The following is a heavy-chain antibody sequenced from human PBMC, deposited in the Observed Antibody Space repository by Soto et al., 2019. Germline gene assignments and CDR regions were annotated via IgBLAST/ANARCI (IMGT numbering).Heavy chain of an antibody. CDR2: ISYDGSNK. D-gene: IGHD3-10*01. CDR1: GFTFSSYG. V-gene: IGHV3-30*03. Sequence: QVQLVESGGGVVQPGRSLRLSCAASGFTFSSYGMHWVRQAPGKGLEWVAVISYDGSNKYYADSVKGRFTISRDNSKNPRYLQMNGRRAEDTAVYYCAPGFGAFDYWGQGTLVTVSS. J-gene: IGHJ4*02. CDR3: APGFGAFDY.